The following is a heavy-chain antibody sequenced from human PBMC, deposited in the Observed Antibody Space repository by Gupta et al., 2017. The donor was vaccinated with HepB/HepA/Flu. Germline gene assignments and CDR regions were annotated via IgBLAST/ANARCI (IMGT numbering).Heavy chain of an antibody. CDR1: GFTFSNSW. CDR3: VRLKEDALRFLEWSSDTTVLGVDY. Sequence: EVQLVESGGGLVQSGGSLRLSCAASGFTFSNSWMSWVRQAPGKGLGWVANIKQDGSEKYYADSVKGRFTVSRDNDKSSLFLEMNSLRAEDTAVYYCVRLKEDALRFLEWSSDTTVLGVDYWGQGTLVTVSS. CDR2: IKQDGSEK. D-gene: IGHD3-3*01. V-gene: IGHV3-7*01. J-gene: IGHJ4*02.